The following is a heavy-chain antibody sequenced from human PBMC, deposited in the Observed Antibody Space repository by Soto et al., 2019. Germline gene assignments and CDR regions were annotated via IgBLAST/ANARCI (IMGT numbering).Heavy chain of an antibody. J-gene: IGHJ4*02. CDR3: ARDPSWELHFDY. CDR1: GYTFTGYY. CDR2: INPNSGGT. Sequence: ASVKVSCKASGYTFTGYYMHWVRQAPGQGPEWMGWINPNSGGTNYAQKFQGWVTMTRDTSISTAYMELSRLRSDDTAVYYCARDPSWELHFDYWGQGTLVTVSS. D-gene: IGHD1-26*01. V-gene: IGHV1-2*04.